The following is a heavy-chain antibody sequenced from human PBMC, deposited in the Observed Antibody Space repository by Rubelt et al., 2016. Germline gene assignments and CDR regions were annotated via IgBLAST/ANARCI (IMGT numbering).Heavy chain of an antibody. V-gene: IGHV1-46*01. CDR3: ARDLTAAAEYYGMDV. CDR2: NPSGGST. Sequence: NPSGGSTSYAQKFQGRVTMTTDTSTSTAYMELRSLRSDDTAVYYCARDLTAAAEYYGMDVWGQGTTVTVSS. J-gene: IGHJ6*02. D-gene: IGHD6-13*01.